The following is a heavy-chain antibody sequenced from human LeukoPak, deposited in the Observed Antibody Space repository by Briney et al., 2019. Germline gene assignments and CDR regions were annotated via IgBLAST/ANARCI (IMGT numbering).Heavy chain of an antibody. CDR3: ARQAYDTGYDAFDI. V-gene: IGHV4-4*07. CDR1: AGSISSYY. Sequence: SETLSLTCSVSAGSISSYYWSWIRQPAGKGLEWIGRIYSSGSTNCNPSLKSRVTMSVDASKNHFSLKLTSVTAADTAIYYCARQAYDTGYDAFDIWGQGTMVTVSS. J-gene: IGHJ3*02. CDR2: IYSSGST. D-gene: IGHD3-22*01.